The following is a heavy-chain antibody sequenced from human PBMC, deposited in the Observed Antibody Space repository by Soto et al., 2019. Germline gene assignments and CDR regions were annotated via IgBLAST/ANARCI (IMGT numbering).Heavy chain of an antibody. V-gene: IGHV4-31*03. CDR1: GASRHMGGYY. CDR3: ETDVRSTAKWPDP. CDR2: IYYTGVT. Sequence: PSETLSLTCTVSGASRHMGGYYWAWIRQNPGKGLEWIGYIYYTGVTYYNPSLGSRVNISVDTSKNQFSLELTSVTAADTAVYYCETDVRSTAKWPDPSDPALLITLSS. D-gene: IGHD2-2*01. J-gene: IGHJ5*02.